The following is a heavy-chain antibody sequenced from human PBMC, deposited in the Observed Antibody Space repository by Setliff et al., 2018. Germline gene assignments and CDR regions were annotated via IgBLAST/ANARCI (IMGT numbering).Heavy chain of an antibody. CDR1: GFTFNNYA. V-gene: IGHV3-20*04. CDR2: ISWNGGRT. J-gene: IGHJ5*02. D-gene: IGHD6-19*01. Sequence: TGGSLRLSCAASGFTFNNYAMAWVRQAPGKGLEWVSDISWNGGRTNYADSVKGRFTISRDNAKNFLYLQMNSLRGDDTAFYYCARDLEVAVASGHCFDPWGQGTQVTVSS. CDR3: ARDLEVAVASGHCFDP.